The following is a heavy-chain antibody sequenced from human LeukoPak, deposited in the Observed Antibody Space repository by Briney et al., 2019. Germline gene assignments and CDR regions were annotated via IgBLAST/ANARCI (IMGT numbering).Heavy chain of an antibody. CDR2: ISSSGSTI. D-gene: IGHD3-10*02. CDR3: AELGITMIGGV. CDR1: GFTFSHYS. J-gene: IGHJ6*04. Sequence: GGSLRLSCAASGFTFSHYSMNWVRQAPGKGLEWVSYISSSGSTIYYADSVKGRFTISRDNAKNSLYLQMNSLRAEDTAVYYCAELGITMIGGVWGKGTTVTISS. V-gene: IGHV3-48*04.